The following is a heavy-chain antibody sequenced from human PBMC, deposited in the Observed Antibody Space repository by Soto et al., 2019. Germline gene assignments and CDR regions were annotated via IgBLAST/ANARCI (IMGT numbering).Heavy chain of an antibody. CDR2: ISGSGGST. V-gene: IGHV3-23*01. D-gene: IGHD1-26*01. Sequence: GGSLRLSCAASGFTFSSYAMSWVRQSPGKGLEWVSAISGSGGSTYYADSVKGRFTISRDNSKNTLYLQMNSLRAEDTAVYYCAKGDVVGATRAYYYYGMDVWGQGTTVTVSS. J-gene: IGHJ6*02. CDR3: AKGDVVGATRAYYYYGMDV. CDR1: GFTFSSYA.